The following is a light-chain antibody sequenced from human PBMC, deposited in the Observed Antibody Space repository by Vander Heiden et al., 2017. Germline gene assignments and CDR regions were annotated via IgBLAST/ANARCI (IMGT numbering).Light chain of an antibody. Sequence: DIHITQSPSSLSASVGDSVTITCQASQDISNYLNWYQQKPGKAPKLLIYDASNLETGVPSRFSGSGSGTDFTFTISSLQPEDIATYYCQQYDNLPLTFGGGTKVEIK. CDR1: QDISNY. V-gene: IGKV1-33*01. J-gene: IGKJ4*01. CDR3: QQYDNLPLT. CDR2: DAS.